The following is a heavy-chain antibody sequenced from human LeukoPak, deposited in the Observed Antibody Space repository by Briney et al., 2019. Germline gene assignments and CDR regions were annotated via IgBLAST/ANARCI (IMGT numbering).Heavy chain of an antibody. J-gene: IGHJ4*02. CDR2: INPNSGGT. Sequence: ASVKVSCKASGYTFTGYYMHWVRQAPGQGLEWMGWINPNSGGTNYAQKFQGRVTMTRDTSISTAYMEPSRLRSDDTAVYYCAREMDCSGGSCRDYWGQGTLVTVSS. CDR1: GYTFTGYY. D-gene: IGHD2-15*01. V-gene: IGHV1-2*02. CDR3: AREMDCSGGSCRDY.